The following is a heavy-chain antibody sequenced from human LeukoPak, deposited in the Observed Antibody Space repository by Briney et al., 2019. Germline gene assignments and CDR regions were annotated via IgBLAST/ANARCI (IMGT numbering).Heavy chain of an antibody. Sequence: NPSETLSLTCTVSGDSVSNGNYYWSWLRQPPGKALEWIGYIYYTGKTYYNPSLEGRVTILVDTSRNHFSVKLSSVTAADTAVYYCARPQNYYGSGDYWSQGTLVTVSS. CDR1: GDSVSNGNYY. CDR2: IYYTGKT. J-gene: IGHJ4*02. D-gene: IGHD3-10*01. CDR3: ARPQNYYGSGDY. V-gene: IGHV4-61*03.